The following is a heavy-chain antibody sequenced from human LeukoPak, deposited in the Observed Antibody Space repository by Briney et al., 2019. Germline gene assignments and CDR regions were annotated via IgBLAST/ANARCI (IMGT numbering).Heavy chain of an antibody. D-gene: IGHD3-22*01. J-gene: IGHJ4*02. CDR2: IYTSGST. CDR1: GGSISSGRYY. CDR3: ARVTTGGYYNY. V-gene: IGHV4-61*02. Sequence: SETLSLTCIVSGGSISSGRYYWSWIRQPAGKGLEWIGRIYTSGSTNYNPSLKSRVTISLDTSENHFSLKLSSVTAADTAVYYCARVTTGGYYNYWGQGTLVTVSS.